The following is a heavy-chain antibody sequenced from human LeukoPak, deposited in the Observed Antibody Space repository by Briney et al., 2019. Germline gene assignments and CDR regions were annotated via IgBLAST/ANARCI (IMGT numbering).Heavy chain of an antibody. Sequence: PGGSLRLSXAASGFTFSNDWMNWVRQAPGKGLEWVGGIKTKHDGGPTVYAVPVTGRFTISTDDSKKTLFLQIDSLKTEDTAVYYCTTRVVTTNDFWGQGTLVTVSS. D-gene: IGHD2-21*02. J-gene: IGHJ4*02. CDR1: GFTFSNDW. V-gene: IGHV3-15*07. CDR2: IKTKHDGGPT. CDR3: TTRVVTTNDF.